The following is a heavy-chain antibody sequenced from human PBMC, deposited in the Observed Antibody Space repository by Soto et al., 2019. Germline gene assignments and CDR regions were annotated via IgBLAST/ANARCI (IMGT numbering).Heavy chain of an antibody. CDR2: INPYNGNR. D-gene: IGHD3-22*01. CDR1: GYSFTFYG. CDR3: ARDRLRGYDSSGFYS. Sequence: GASVKVSCKASGYSFTFYGINWVRQAPGQGLEWMGWINPYNGNRNYAQKFEDRVTMTTDTSTNTVFLELRSLKSDDTAIYYCARDRLRGYDSSGFYSRGQGTLVGVSS. V-gene: IGHV1-18*01. J-gene: IGHJ4*02.